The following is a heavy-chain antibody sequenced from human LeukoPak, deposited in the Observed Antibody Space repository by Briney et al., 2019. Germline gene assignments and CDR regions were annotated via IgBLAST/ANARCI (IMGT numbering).Heavy chain of an antibody. Sequence: SETLSLTCTVSGGSISSGGYYWSWIRQPPGKGLEWIGYIYHSGSTYYNPSLKSRVTISVDRSKNQFSLKLSSVTAADTAVYYCARGRYSGPQSYWGQGTLVTVSS. CDR2: IYHSGST. CDR1: GGSISSGGYY. J-gene: IGHJ4*02. CDR3: ARGRYSGPQSY. V-gene: IGHV4-30-2*01. D-gene: IGHD1-26*01.